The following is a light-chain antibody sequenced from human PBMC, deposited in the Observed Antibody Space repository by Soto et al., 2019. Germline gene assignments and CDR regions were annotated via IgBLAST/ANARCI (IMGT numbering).Light chain of an antibody. J-gene: IGKJ1*01. CDR1: QSFSGDY. CDR3: QQYGTSPQM. Sequence: EIVLTQSPGTLSLSPGERATLSCRASQSFSGDYLAWYQQKPGQPPRLLIYGASNRATGIPERFSGSGSGTDFTLTISRLEPEDFAVYYCQQYGTSPQMFGQGTKVEIK. V-gene: IGKV3-20*01. CDR2: GAS.